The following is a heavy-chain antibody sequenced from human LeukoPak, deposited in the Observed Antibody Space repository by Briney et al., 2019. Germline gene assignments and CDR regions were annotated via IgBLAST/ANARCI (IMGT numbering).Heavy chain of an antibody. Sequence: GGSLRLSCSASGFTFSSYAMHWVRQAPGKGLEWVAVIWHDGSNRYYADSVKGRFTISRDNSKNTLSLQMDSLRVDDTAVYYCAGWGIDGRSPADWGQGTLVTVSS. V-gene: IGHV3-33*08. CDR1: GFTFSSYA. D-gene: IGHD3-16*01. CDR2: IWHDGSNR. CDR3: AGWGIDGRSPAD. J-gene: IGHJ4*02.